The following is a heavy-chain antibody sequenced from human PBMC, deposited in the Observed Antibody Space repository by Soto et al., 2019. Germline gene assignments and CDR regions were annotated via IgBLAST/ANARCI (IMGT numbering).Heavy chain of an antibody. CDR3: ARQRDDSGRSSAKYFQH. CDR1: GYTFSSYG. V-gene: IGHV1-18*01. D-gene: IGHD6-25*01. CDR2: ISSYNGNT. Sequence: ASVKVSCKASGYTFSSYGISWVRQAPGQGLEWMGWISSYNGNTNYARKIQGRVTMTTDTSTTTAYMELRSLRSDDTAVYYCARQRDDSGRSSAKYFQHWGQGTLVTVSS. J-gene: IGHJ1*01.